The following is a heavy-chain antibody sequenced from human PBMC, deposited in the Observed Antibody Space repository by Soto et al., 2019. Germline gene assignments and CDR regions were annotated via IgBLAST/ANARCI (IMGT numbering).Heavy chain of an antibody. V-gene: IGHV4-59*08. CDR3: ARAKAPLYSSSWNWFLP. J-gene: IGHJ5*02. Sequence: SEALSLTCTVSGGSISRYYWRWILQPPGKGLEWIGYTYYSGSTNYNPSLKSRVTISVDTSKNQFSLKLSSVTAADTAVYYCARAKAPLYSSSWNWFLPWGQGTLITVSS. D-gene: IGHD6-13*01. CDR2: TYYSGST. CDR1: GGSISRYY.